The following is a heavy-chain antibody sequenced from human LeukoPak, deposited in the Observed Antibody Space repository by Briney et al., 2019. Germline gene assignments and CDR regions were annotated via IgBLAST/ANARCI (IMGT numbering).Heavy chain of an antibody. CDR3: ARVPFSPYCSSTSCYVPYYFDY. V-gene: IGHV4-59*11. J-gene: IGHJ4*02. D-gene: IGHD2-2*01. Sequence: SETLSLTCTVSGGSISSQYWSWIRQPLGKGLEWIGYIYYSGSTNYNPSLKSRVTISVDTSKNQFSLKLSSVTAADTAVYYCARVPFSPYCSSTSCYVPYYFDYWGQGTLVTVSS. CDR1: GGSISSQY. CDR2: IYYSGST.